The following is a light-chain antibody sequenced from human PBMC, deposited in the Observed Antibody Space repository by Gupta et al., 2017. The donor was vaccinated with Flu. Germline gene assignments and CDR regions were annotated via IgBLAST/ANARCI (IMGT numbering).Light chain of an antibody. Sequence: TVTSSCTRSSGSIARTYVQWYQQRPGSSPTTGSYEDKLRRSGVPDRFSGSIDSSSNSASLTISGLKTEDEADYYCHSYDSGFQVFGGGTKLTVL. CDR2: EDK. CDR3: HSYDSGFQV. CDR1: SGSIARTY. V-gene: IGLV6-57*01. J-gene: IGLJ3*02.